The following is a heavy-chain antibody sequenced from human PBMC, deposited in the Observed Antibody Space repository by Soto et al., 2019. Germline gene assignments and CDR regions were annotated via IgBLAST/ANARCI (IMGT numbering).Heavy chain of an antibody. J-gene: IGHJ5*02. CDR2: VYSSGGT. V-gene: IGHV4-4*07. Sequence: SETLSLTCTVSGGSMTSYYWTWIRQPAGKGLEWIGRVYSSGGTHYNPSLKSRVTISLDTSKNQFSLRLLSVTDADTAVYFCARGQRFSDWFDPWGQGTLVTAPQ. CDR1: GGSMTSYY. CDR3: ARGQRFSDWFDP. D-gene: IGHD3-3*01.